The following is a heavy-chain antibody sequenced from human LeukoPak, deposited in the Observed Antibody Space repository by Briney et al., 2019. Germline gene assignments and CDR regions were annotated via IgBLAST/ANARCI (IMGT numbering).Heavy chain of an antibody. CDR1: GGSISSYY. D-gene: IGHD3-3*01. V-gene: IGHV3-66*04. CDR2: IYSGGST. Sequence: ETLSLTCTVSGGSISSYYWSWVRQAPGKGLEWVSVIYSGGSTYYADSVKGRFTISRDNSKNTLYLQMNSLRAEDTAVYYCARHFGVVTKGVYYYYYGMDVWGQGTTVTVSS. CDR3: ARHFGVVTKGVYYYYYGMDV. J-gene: IGHJ6*02.